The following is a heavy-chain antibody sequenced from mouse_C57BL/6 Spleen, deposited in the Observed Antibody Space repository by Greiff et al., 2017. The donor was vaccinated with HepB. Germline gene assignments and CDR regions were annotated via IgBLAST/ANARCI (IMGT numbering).Heavy chain of an antibody. D-gene: IGHD2-5*01. CDR1: GYTFTSYW. CDR3: ARTTPYYSNYGGGMDY. V-gene: IGHV1-69*01. Sequence: VQLQQPGAELVMPGASVKLSCKASGYTFTSYWMHWVKQRPGQGLEWIGEIDPSDSYTNYNQKFKGKSTLTVDKSSSTAYMQLSSLTSEDSAVYYCARTTPYYSNYGGGMDYWGQGTSVTVSS. J-gene: IGHJ4*01. CDR2: IDPSDSYT.